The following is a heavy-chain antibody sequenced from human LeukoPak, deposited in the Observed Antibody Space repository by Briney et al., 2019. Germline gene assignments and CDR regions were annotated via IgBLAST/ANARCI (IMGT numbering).Heavy chain of an antibody. D-gene: IGHD3-3*01. J-gene: IGHJ6*03. Sequence: KPGGSLRLSCAASGFTFSSYSMNWVRQAPGKGLEWVSSISSSSSYIYYADSVKGQFTISRDNAKNSLYLQMNSLRAEDTAVYYCAGGSLRFLEWLAYMDVWGKGTTVTVSS. CDR1: GFTFSSYS. V-gene: IGHV3-21*01. CDR2: ISSSSSYI. CDR3: AGGSLRFLEWLAYMDV.